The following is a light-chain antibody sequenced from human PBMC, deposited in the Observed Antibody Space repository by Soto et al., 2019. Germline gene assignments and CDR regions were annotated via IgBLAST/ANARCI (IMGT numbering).Light chain of an antibody. CDR3: QQYYSNPPT. CDR1: QNVLYRSNNKNY. V-gene: IGKV4-1*01. J-gene: IGKJ1*01. Sequence: DIVMTQSPDSLAVSLGERATINCKSSQNVLYRSNNKNYLAWYQQKPGQPPKLLIYWASTRESGVPERFSGSGSGTDFTLTISSLLAEDVAVYYCQQYYSNPPTFGQGTTVEIK. CDR2: WAS.